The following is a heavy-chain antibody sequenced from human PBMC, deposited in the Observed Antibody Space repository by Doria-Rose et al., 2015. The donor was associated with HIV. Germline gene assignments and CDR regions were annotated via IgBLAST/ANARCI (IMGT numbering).Heavy chain of an antibody. CDR1: GASVRSRGYY. CDR2: TYYTGTS. V-gene: IGHV4-31*02. D-gene: IGHD3-3*01. Sequence: LTLRVSGASVRSRGYYWNWIRQVPGKGLESLGYTYYTGTSDYSPSLKSRLNMAVDTSKNQFSLKLSFVTVADTAVYYCARMGSYRELDYWGQGALVIGSA. J-gene: IGHJ4*02. CDR3: ARMGSYRELDY.